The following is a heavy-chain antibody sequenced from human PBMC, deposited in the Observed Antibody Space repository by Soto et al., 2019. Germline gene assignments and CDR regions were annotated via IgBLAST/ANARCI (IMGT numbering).Heavy chain of an antibody. V-gene: IGHV3-74*01. Sequence: GGSLRLSCAASGFTFSSYWMHWVRQAPGKGLVWVSRINSDGSSTSYADSVKGRFTISRDNAKNTLYLQMNSLRAEDTAVYYCASQGPDYGDYESTRYWGQGTLVTVSS. CDR3: ASQGPDYGDYESTRY. CDR2: INSDGSST. D-gene: IGHD4-17*01. CDR1: GFTFSSYW. J-gene: IGHJ4*02.